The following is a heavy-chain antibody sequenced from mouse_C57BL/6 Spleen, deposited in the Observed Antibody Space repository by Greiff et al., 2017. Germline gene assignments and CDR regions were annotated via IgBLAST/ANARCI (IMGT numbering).Heavy chain of an antibody. Sequence: QVQLQQPGAELVRPGSSVKLSCKASGYTFTSYWMPWVKQRPIQGLEWIGNIDPSDSETHYNQKFKDKATLTGDKSPSTAYMQLSRLKSEDSAVYYCAIYDGNDGTGTGAMDYWGQGTSVTVSS. D-gene: IGHD2-2*01. CDR3: AIYDGNDGTGTGAMDY. CDR1: GYTFTSYW. CDR2: IDPSDSET. J-gene: IGHJ4*01. V-gene: IGHV1-52*01.